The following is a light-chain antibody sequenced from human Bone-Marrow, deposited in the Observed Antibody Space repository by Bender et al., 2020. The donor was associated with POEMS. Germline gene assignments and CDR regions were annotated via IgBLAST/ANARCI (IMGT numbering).Light chain of an antibody. CDR3: AAWDDRLSGVV. J-gene: IGLJ2*01. Sequence: QSVVTQPPSLSEAPRQRVTISCSGSSSNIGNHGVNWYQQLPGEAPKLLIYYDDLLTPGVSDRFSASKSGTSAFLAISGLRSQDEANYYCAAWDDRLSGVVLGGGTQLTVV. V-gene: IGLV1-36*01. CDR1: SSNIGNHG. CDR2: YDD.